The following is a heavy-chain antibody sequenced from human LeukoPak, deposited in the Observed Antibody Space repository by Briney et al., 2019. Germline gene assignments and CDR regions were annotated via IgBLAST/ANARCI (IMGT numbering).Heavy chain of an antibody. CDR1: GFTFGDYA. Sequence: PGRSLRLSCTASGFTFGDYAMSWVRQAPGKGLEWVGFIRSKAYGGTTEYAASVKGRFTISRDDSKSIAYLQMNSLKTEDTAAYYCTRILGAGDAFDIWGQGTMVTVSS. V-gene: IGHV3-49*04. CDR3: TRILGAGDAFDI. J-gene: IGHJ3*02. CDR2: IRSKAYGGTT. D-gene: IGHD1-26*01.